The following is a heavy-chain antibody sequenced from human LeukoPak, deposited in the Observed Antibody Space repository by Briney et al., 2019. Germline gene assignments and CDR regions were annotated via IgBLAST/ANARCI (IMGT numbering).Heavy chain of an antibody. V-gene: IGHV3-21*01. J-gene: IGHJ4*02. CDR2: ISSSSSYI. Sequence: GGSLRLSCAASGFTFSSYSMNWVRQAPGKGLEWVSSISSSSSYIYYADSVKGRFTISRDNAKNSLYLQMNSLRAVDTAVYYCARDGVAVADFDYWGQGTLVTVSS. D-gene: IGHD6-19*01. CDR1: GFTFSSYS. CDR3: ARDGVAVADFDY.